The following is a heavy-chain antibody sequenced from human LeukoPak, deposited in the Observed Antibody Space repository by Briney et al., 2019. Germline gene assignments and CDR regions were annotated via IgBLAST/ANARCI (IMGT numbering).Heavy chain of an antibody. CDR1: EFTFSSYW. V-gene: IGHV3-7*03. J-gene: IGHJ4*02. D-gene: IGHD3-22*01. CDR2: IKQDGSEK. Sequence: GGSLRLSCAASEFTFSSYWMSWVRQAPGKGLEWVANIKQDGSEKYYVDSVKGRFTISRDNAKNSLYLQMNSLRAEDTALYYCARVASEVDSSGYYSFDYWGQGTLVTVSS. CDR3: ARVASEVDSSGYYSFDY.